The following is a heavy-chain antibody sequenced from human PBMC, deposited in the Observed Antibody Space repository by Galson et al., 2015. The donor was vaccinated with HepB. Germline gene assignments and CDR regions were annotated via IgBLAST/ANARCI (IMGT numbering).Heavy chain of an antibody. J-gene: IGHJ4*02. V-gene: IGHV3-74*01. CDR1: GFTFSSSW. CDR2: INSDESST. Sequence: SLRLSCAASGFTFSSSWMHWVRQAPGKGLVWVSRINSDESSTSYADSVKGRFTISRDNGKNTLYLQMNSLRAEDTAVYYCVRAIGLDFDYWGQGTLVPVSS. D-gene: IGHD2/OR15-2a*01. CDR3: VRAIGLDFDY.